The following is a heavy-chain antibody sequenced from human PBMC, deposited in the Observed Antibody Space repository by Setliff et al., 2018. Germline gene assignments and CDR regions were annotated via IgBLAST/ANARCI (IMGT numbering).Heavy chain of an antibody. CDR1: GGSISSHY. CDR3: ARVRNTQNGFFDY. Sequence: SETLSLTCTVSGGSISSHYWSWIRQPPGKGLEWIGSIYSSGTTNYNPSLNSRVTLSLDTSKNQFSLRLTSVTAADTAIYYCARVRNTQNGFFDYWSQGTLVTVSS. V-gene: IGHV4-59*11. D-gene: IGHD1-1*01. CDR2: IYSSGTT. J-gene: IGHJ4*02.